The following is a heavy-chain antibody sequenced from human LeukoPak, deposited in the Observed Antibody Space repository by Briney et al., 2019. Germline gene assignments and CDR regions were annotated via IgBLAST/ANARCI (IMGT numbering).Heavy chain of an antibody. D-gene: IGHD2-8*01. CDR1: GGSFSGYY. V-gene: IGHV4-34*01. J-gene: IGHJ4*02. CDR3: AGVSVFRITFDY. CDR2: INHSGST. Sequence: SETLSLTCAVYGGSFSGYYWSWIRQPPGKGLEWIGEINHSGSTNYNPSLKSRVTISVDTSKNQFSLKLSSVTAADTAVYYCAGVSVFRITFDYWGQGTLVTVSS.